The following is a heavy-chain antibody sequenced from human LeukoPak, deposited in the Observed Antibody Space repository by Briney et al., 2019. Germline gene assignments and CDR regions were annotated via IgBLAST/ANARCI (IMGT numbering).Heavy chain of an antibody. CDR3: AREVDYYDSSDYFPLGY. CDR1: GYTFTGYY. V-gene: IGHV1-2*02. Sequence: ASVKVSCKASGYTFTGYYMHWVRQAPGQGLEWMGWNNPNSGGTNYAQKFQGRVTMTRDTSISTAYMELSRLRSDDTAVYYCAREVDYYDSSDYFPLGYWGRGTLVTVSS. CDR2: NNPNSGGT. J-gene: IGHJ4*02. D-gene: IGHD3-22*01.